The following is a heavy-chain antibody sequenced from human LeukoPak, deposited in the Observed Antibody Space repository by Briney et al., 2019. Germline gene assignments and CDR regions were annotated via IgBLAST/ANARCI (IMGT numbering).Heavy chain of an antibody. CDR3: AKDSNYYDRSGYYYKPYYFDY. CDR2: IKQDGSEK. CDR1: GFTFSSYW. J-gene: IGHJ4*02. D-gene: IGHD3-22*01. Sequence: GGSLRLSCAASGFTFSSYWMSWVRQAPGKGLEWVANIKQDGSEKYYADSVKGRFTISRDNSKNTLYLQMNSLRAEDTAVYYCAKDSNYYDRSGYYYKPYYFDYWGQGTLVTVSS. V-gene: IGHV3-7*01.